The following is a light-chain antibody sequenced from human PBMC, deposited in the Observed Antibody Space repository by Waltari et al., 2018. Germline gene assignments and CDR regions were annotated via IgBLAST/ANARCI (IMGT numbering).Light chain of an antibody. CDR2: DNN. CDR1: SSNIGNNY. Sequence: QSVLTQPPSVSAAPGQKVTISCSGSSSNIGNNYVSWYQQLPGTAPKLLIYDNNKRPSGIPDRCSGYKSGTSATLGITGLQTGDEADYYCGTWDSSLHVVFGGGTKLTVL. J-gene: IGLJ2*01. V-gene: IGLV1-51*01. CDR3: GTWDSSLHVV.